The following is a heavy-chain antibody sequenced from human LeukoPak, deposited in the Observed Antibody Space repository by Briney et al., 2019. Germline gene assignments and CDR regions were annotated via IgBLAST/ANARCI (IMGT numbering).Heavy chain of an antibody. CDR3: AKFPYDFSSGYYRNPLYYYYYYMDV. CDR2: ISGSGGST. V-gene: IGHV3-23*01. J-gene: IGHJ6*03. D-gene: IGHD3-3*01. Sequence: VGQAAGXGVEGVAAISGSGGSTYYADSVKGGSTISRDNSKNTLYLQMNSLRAKDTAVYYCAKFPYDFSSGYYRNPLYYYYYYMDVWGKGTTVTVSS.